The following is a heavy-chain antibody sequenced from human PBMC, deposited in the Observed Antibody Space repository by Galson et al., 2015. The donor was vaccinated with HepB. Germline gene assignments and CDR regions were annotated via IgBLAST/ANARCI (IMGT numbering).Heavy chain of an antibody. CDR2: ISSSSSTI. J-gene: IGHJ4*02. Sequence: SLRLSCAASGFTFSSYSMNWVRQAPGKGLEWVSYISSSSSTIYYADSVKGRFTISRDNAKNSLYLQMNSLRDEDTAVYYCASRPGYYYDSSGYYNYWGQGTLVTVSS. CDR3: ASRPGYYYDSSGYYNY. V-gene: IGHV3-48*02. CDR1: GFTFSSYS. D-gene: IGHD3-22*01.